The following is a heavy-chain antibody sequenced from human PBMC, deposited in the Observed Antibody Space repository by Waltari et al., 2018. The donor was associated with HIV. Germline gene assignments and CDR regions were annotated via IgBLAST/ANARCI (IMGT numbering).Heavy chain of an antibody. J-gene: IGHJ6*02. D-gene: IGHD3-10*01. CDR1: GASNGSHY. CDR3: ARLSFGRSWSYSDYYYYGMDV. V-gene: IGHV4-59*11. Sequence: QVQLQESGPGLVKPSETLSLTCTVSGASNGSHYWSWIRQPPGKGLEWIGYITYSGGTKYNRSLESRVARSEDASKSKFSLKLTDVTAEDTAVYFCARLSFGRSWSYSDYYYYGMDVWGQGTTVTVSS. CDR2: ITYSGGT.